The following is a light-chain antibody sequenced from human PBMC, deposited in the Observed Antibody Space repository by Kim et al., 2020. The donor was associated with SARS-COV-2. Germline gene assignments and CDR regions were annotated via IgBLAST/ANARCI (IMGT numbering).Light chain of an antibody. CDR3: QQFGHSPHA. Sequence: SPGERATRSCRASQSVSSTDVAWYQQKPGQAPRLLIYGAFSRAPGIPDRFSGRGSGTDFTLTISRLEPEDLGVYYCQQFGHSPHAFGQGTKVDIK. J-gene: IGKJ1*01. V-gene: IGKV3-20*01. CDR1: QSVSSTD. CDR2: GAF.